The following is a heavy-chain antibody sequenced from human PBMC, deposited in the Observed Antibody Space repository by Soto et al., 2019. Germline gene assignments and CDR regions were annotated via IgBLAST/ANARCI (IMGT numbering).Heavy chain of an antibody. CDR1: GYSFTIYW. D-gene: IGHD3-22*01. CDR2: IYPGDSDT. J-gene: IGHJ3*02. V-gene: IGHV5-51*01. CDR3: ASSXRNIPYYYDSSGSAFDI. Sequence: GESLKISCKGSGYSFTIYWIGWVRQMPGKGLEWMGIIYPGDSDTRYSPSFQGQVTISADKSISTAYLQWSSLKASDTAMYYCASSXRNIPYYYDSSGSAFDIWGQGTMVTVSS.